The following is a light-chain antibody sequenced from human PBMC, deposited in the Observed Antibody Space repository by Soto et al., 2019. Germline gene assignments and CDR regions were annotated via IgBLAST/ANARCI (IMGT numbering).Light chain of an antibody. J-gene: IGKJ4*01. CDR3: QQYDNLPLT. CDR1: QGISSY. CDR2: DAS. Sequence: IQLTQSPSSLSASVGDRVTITCRASQGISSYLAWYQQKPGKAPKLLIYDASNLETGVPSRFSGSGSGTDFTFTISSLQPEDIATYYCQQYDNLPLTFGGGTKVDNK. V-gene: IGKV1-33*01.